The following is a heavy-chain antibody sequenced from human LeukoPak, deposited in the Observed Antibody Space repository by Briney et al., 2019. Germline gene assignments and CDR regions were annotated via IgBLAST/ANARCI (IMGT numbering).Heavy chain of an antibody. CDR3: ARDRRDGYCLGH. CDR1: GFTVSSSY. D-gene: IGHD5-24*01. J-gene: IGHJ4*02. Sequence: GGSLRLSCTGSGFTVSSSYMSWVRPTPGKGLEWVSGIYSGGTTYYADSVKGRVTISRDSSKNTLYLQMNSLRVEDTAVYYCARDRRDGYCLGHWGQGTLVTVSS. CDR2: IYSGGTT. V-gene: IGHV3-66*01.